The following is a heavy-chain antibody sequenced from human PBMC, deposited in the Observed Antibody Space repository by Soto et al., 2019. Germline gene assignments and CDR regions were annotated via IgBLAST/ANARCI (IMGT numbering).Heavy chain of an antibody. J-gene: IGHJ6*02. CDR2: INAGNGNT. D-gene: IGHD2-21*02. Sequence: QVQLVQSGAEVKKPGASVKVSCKASGYTFTSYAMHWVRQAPGQRLEWMGWINAGNGNTKYSQKFQGRVTITRDTSASTAYMELSSLRSEDTAVYYCARLRNLPDFSMQMLNYYSKKGGVGDYYYYGMDVWGQGTTVTVSS. CDR3: ARLRNLPDFSMQMLNYYSKKGGVGDYYYYGMDV. V-gene: IGHV1-3*01. CDR1: GYTFTSYA.